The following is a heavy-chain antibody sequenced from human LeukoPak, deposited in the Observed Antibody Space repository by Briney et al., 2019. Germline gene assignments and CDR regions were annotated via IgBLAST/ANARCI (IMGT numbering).Heavy chain of an antibody. CDR2: IYRCDDT. V-gene: IGHV3-66*03. J-gene: IGHJ4*02. CDR3: ARDAFSGYEDY. CDR1: GFSVSDNY. D-gene: IGHD5-12*01. Sequence: GGSLRLSCAASGFSVSDNYMSWVRQAPGKGLEWVSVIYRCDDTDCADSVKGRFSISRDNANNALYLQMNSLRAEDTAVYYCARDAFSGYEDYWGQGTLVTVSS.